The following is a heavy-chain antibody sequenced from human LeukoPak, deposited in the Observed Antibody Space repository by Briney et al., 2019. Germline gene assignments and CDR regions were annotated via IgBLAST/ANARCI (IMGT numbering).Heavy chain of an antibody. D-gene: IGHD4-17*01. Sequence: GSLRLSCAASGFTFSSYWMSWVRQAPGKGLEWVANIKQDGSEKYYVDSVKGRFTISRDNAKNSLYLQMNSLRAEDTAVYYCARDHDYGDTNFDYWGQGTLVTVSS. CDR1: GFTFSSYW. J-gene: IGHJ4*02. V-gene: IGHV3-7*01. CDR2: IKQDGSEK. CDR3: ARDHDYGDTNFDY.